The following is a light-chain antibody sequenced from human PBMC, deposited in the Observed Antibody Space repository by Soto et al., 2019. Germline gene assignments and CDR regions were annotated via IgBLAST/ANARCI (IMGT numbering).Light chain of an antibody. CDR3: SSYANNTNFKFV. CDR2: EVS. J-gene: IGLJ1*01. CDR1: SSDVGTYKY. Sequence: QSALTQPPSASGSPGQSVTISCTGTSSDVGTYKYVSWYQQHPGKAPKLMIYEVSKRPSGVPDRFSGSKSGNTASLTASGLQAEDEADYYCSSYANNTNFKFVFGTGTKATVL. V-gene: IGLV2-8*01.